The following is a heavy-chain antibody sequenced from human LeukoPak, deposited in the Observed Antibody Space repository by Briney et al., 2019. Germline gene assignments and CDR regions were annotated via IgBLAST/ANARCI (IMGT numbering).Heavy chain of an antibody. V-gene: IGHV3-21*01. D-gene: IGHD4-17*01. CDR1: GFTFSSNS. CDR2: ISTSSSYI. J-gene: IGHJ2*01. Sequence: PGGSLRLSCAASGFTFSSNSMNWVRQAPGKGLEWVSSISTSSSYIYYADSVKGRFTISRDNAKKSLYLQMNSLRAEDTAVYYCASSGYYGDFTYWYFDLWGRGTLVTVSS. CDR3: ASSGYYGDFTYWYFDL.